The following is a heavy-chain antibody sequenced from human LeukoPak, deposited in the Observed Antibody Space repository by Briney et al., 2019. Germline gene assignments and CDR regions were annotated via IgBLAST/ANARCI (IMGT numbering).Heavy chain of an antibody. CDR2: INPNSGGT. J-gene: IGHJ4*02. CDR1: GYTFTGYY. Sequence: GGSVKVSCKASGYTFTGYYMRWVRQAPGQGLEWMGWINPNSGGTNYAETLQGRVTMTRDTSISTAYMELSRLRSDDTAVYYCATTALWFGESTHYFDYWGQGTLVTVSS. D-gene: IGHD3-10*01. V-gene: IGHV1-2*02. CDR3: ATTALWFGESTHYFDY.